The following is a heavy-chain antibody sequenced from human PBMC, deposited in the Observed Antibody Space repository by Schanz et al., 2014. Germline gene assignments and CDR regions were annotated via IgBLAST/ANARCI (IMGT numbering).Heavy chain of an antibody. Sequence: QVQLVQSGGEVKKPGASATVSCKASGYTFNNHGISWVRQAPGQGLEWMGWISVYHGHTNYAEKVHGRVTMTTDTSTSTVYMELSSLRSEDTGVYYCARDGEAAAGCDYWGQGTLVHVSS. D-gene: IGHD6-13*01. CDR1: GYTFNNHG. J-gene: IGHJ4*02. CDR2: ISVYHGHT. V-gene: IGHV1-18*01. CDR3: ARDGEAAAGCDY.